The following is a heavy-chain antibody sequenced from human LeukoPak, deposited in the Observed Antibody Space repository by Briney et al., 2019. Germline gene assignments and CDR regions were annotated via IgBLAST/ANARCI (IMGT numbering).Heavy chain of an antibody. J-gene: IGHJ2*01. CDR2: IYYSGNT. Sequence: SETLSLTCTVSGGSISSGSYYWGWIRQPPGEGLEWIGSIYYSGNTYYNPSLKSRVTISVDTSKNQFSLKLSSVTAADTAVYYCARHVLSGYLNYWYFDLWGRGTLVTVSS. V-gene: IGHV4-39*01. D-gene: IGHD3-3*01. CDR1: GGSISSGSYY. CDR3: ARHVLSGYLNYWYFDL.